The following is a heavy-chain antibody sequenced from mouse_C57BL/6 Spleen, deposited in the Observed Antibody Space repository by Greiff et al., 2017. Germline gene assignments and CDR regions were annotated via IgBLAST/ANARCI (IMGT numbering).Heavy chain of an antibody. D-gene: IGHD1-1*02. V-gene: IGHV14-4*01. Sequence: EVQLQQSGAELVRPGASVKLSCTASGFNIKDDYMHWVKQRPEQGLEWVGWIDPENGDTEYASKFQGKATITANTSSNTAYLQLSSLTCEDTAVYYCTTGRYSHAYWGQGTTLTVSS. CDR1: GFNIKDDY. CDR2: IDPENGDT. CDR3: TTGRYSHAY. J-gene: IGHJ2*01.